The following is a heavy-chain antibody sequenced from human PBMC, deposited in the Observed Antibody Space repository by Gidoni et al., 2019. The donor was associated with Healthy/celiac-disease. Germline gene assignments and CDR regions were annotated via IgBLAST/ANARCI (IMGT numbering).Heavy chain of an antibody. J-gene: IGHJ3*02. CDR3: ARWPSSGWDAFDI. Sequence: EVQLVQSGAEVNKPGESRRISCKGSGYSFTSYWISWVRQMPGTGLEWMGRIDPSASYTNYSPSFQGHVTISADKSISTAYLQWSSLQASDTAMYYCARWPSSGWDAFDIWGQGTMVTVSS. D-gene: IGHD6-19*01. V-gene: IGHV5-10-1*03. CDR2: IDPSASYT. CDR1: GYSFTSYW.